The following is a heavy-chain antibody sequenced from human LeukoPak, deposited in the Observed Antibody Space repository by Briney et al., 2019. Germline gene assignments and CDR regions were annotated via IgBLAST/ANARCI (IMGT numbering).Heavy chain of an antibody. J-gene: IGHJ4*02. CDR1: GFTLSSYE. Sequence: GGSLRLSCAASGFTLSSYEMHWVRQAPGKGLVWVSRINSDGSRTGYADSVKGRFTISRDNAKNTLYLQMNSLRAEGTAIYYCARELPREVTLDYWGQGTLVTVSS. V-gene: IGHV3-74*01. CDR2: INSDGSRT. D-gene: IGHD2-21*02. CDR3: ARELPREVTLDY.